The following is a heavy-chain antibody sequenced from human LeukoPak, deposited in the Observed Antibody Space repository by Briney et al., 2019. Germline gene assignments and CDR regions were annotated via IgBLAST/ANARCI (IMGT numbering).Heavy chain of an antibody. D-gene: IGHD6-19*01. V-gene: IGHV4-61*01. J-gene: IGHJ4*02. CDR3: ARGTYSSGGEFDY. CDR1: GGSVSSGSYY. CDR2: IYYSGST. Sequence: SETLSLTCTVSGGSVSSGSYYWSWIRQPPGKGLEWIGYIYYSGSTYYNPSLKSRVTISVDTSKNQFSLKLSSVTAADTAVYYCARGTYSSGGEFDYWGQGTLVTVSS.